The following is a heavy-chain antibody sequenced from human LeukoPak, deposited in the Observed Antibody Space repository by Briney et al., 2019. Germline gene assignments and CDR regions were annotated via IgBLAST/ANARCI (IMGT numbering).Heavy chain of an antibody. J-gene: IGHJ4*02. D-gene: IGHD2-15*01. CDR1: GFTLSIFE. Sequence: GGSLTLSCAASGFTLSIFEMNWVRQAPGKGLEWVSYTYSSGSTIYYAASVKGRFTTSTDNAKNSPYLQMNSLRAEDTAVYYCARANRGRTRGYCSGGSCYSLDYWGQGTLVTVSS. CDR2: TYSSGSTI. V-gene: IGHV3-48*03. CDR3: ARANRGRTRGYCSGGSCYSLDY.